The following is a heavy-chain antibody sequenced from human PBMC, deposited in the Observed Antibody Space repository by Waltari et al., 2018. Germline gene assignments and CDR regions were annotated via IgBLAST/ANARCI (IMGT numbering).Heavy chain of an antibody. CDR1: GGSISSSSYY. Sequence: QLQLQESGPGLVKPSETLSLTCTVSGGSISSSSYYWGWIRQPPGKGLEWIGSIYYRGSTYYNPSLKSRVTISVDTSKNQFSLKLSSVTAADTAVYYCARLFGAAVAGPAPYYFDYWGQGTLVTVSS. J-gene: IGHJ4*02. V-gene: IGHV4-39*07. D-gene: IGHD6-19*01. CDR3: ARLFGAAVAGPAPYYFDY. CDR2: IYYRGST.